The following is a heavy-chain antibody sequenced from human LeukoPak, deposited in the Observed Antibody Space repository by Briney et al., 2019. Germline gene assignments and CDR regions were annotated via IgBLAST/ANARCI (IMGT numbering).Heavy chain of an antibody. D-gene: IGHD3-10*01. V-gene: IGHV3-23*01. Sequence: RGSLGLSCAASGFIFSNYAMTWARLTPGKGLEWVSAISGSGGTMYYADSVKGRFTISRDSSTNTLYLQLSSLRAEDTAIYYCARGGSVFAYFFDYWGQGTLVTVSS. CDR1: GFIFSNYA. CDR2: ISGSGGTM. CDR3: ARGGSVFAYFFDY. J-gene: IGHJ4*02.